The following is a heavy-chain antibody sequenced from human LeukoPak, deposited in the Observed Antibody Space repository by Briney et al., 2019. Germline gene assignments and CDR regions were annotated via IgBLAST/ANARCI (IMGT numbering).Heavy chain of an antibody. V-gene: IGHV3-11*04. Sequence: GSLRLSCAASGFTFSDYYMSWIRQAPGKGLEWVSYISSSGSTIYYADSVKGRFTISRDNAKNSLYLQMNSLRAEDTAVYYCAKEMGATNYFEYWGQGTLVTVSS. CDR2: ISSSGSTI. J-gene: IGHJ4*02. CDR1: GFTFSDYY. D-gene: IGHD1-26*01. CDR3: AKEMGATNYFEY.